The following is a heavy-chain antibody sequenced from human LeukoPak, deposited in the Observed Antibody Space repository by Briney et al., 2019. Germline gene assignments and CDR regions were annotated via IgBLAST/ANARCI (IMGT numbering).Heavy chain of an antibody. Sequence: TSGTLSLTCAVSGGSITTSNWWSWVRQPPGKGLEWIGEIHPSGSTHYGPSLRSRVTLSMDKSKNQFSLELSSVTAADTAIYYCAKDLGYQLLYWGQGTLVTVSS. CDR2: IHPSGST. V-gene: IGHV4-4*02. CDR3: AKDLGYQLLY. D-gene: IGHD2-2*01. CDR1: GGSITTSNW. J-gene: IGHJ4*02.